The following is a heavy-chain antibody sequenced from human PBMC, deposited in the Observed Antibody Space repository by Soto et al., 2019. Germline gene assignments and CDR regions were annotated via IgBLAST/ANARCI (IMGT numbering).Heavy chain of an antibody. J-gene: IGHJ3*02. CDR3: ARGRGGTYDAFDI. Sequence: QVQLQESGPGLVKPSETLSLTCSVSGGSLSSYFWSWIRQPPGKGLEWMGYIFYSGTTNYNPSLKSRVTISIDTARNRFALKLNSVTAADTAVYYWARGRGGTYDAFDIWGQGTMVTVSS. CDR2: IFYSGTT. D-gene: IGHD1-26*01. V-gene: IGHV4-59*01. CDR1: GGSLSSYF.